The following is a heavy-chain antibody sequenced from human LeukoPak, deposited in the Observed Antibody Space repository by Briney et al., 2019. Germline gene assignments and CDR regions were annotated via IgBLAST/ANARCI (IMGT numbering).Heavy chain of an antibody. Sequence: GASVKVSCKASGGTFSSYAISWVRQAPGQGLEWMGWISAYNGNTNYAQKLQGRVTMTTDTSTSTAYMELRSLRSDDTAVYYCARDRQVGYSYGKYYYYYYYMDVWGKGTTVTVSS. V-gene: IGHV1-18*01. J-gene: IGHJ6*03. CDR3: ARDRQVGYSYGKYYYYYYYMDV. CDR2: ISAYNGNT. D-gene: IGHD5-18*01. CDR1: GGTFSSYA.